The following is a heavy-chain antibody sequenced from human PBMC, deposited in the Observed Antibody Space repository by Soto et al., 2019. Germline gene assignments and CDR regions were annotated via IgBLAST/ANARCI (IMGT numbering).Heavy chain of an antibody. CDR1: GFTFSSGA. CDR3: ARSSGWTYYYSGMDV. J-gene: IGHJ6*02. V-gene: IGHV3-21*01. Sequence: SGFTFSSGARGWGRQAPWKGLEWVSDIIASGYIYYADSVKGRFTISRDNAKKSLYLQMTSLRADDTAVYYCARSSGWTYYYSGMDVWGQGTTVTVSS. CDR2: IIASGYI. D-gene: IGHD6-19*01.